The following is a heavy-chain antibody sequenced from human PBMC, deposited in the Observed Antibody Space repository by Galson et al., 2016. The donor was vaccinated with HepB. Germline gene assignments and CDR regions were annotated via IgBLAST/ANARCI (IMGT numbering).Heavy chain of an antibody. CDR2: IYSGGDT. Sequence: SLRLSCAASGFTFSDYYMTWIRQAPGKGLEYVSLIYSGGDTHYAESVRGRFTISRDSSENTLYLQMNSLRVEDTAVYYCGRNVGPLGPGTLVTVSS. CDR1: GFTFSDYY. V-gene: IGHV3-53*01. CDR3: GRNVGP. J-gene: IGHJ5*02. D-gene: IGHD1-26*01.